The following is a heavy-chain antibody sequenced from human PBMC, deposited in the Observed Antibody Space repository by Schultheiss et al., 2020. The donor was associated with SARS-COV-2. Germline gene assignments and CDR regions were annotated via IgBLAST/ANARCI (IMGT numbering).Heavy chain of an antibody. Sequence: GGSLRLSCAASGFTFSSYDMHWVRQATGKGLEWVSAIGTAGDTYYPGSVKGRFTISRENAKNSLYLQMNSLRAGDTAVYYCAREEYYGGAFDIWGQGTMVTVSS. CDR2: IGTAGDT. V-gene: IGHV3-13*01. CDR1: GFTFSSYD. D-gene: IGHD3-3*01. CDR3: AREEYYGGAFDI. J-gene: IGHJ3*02.